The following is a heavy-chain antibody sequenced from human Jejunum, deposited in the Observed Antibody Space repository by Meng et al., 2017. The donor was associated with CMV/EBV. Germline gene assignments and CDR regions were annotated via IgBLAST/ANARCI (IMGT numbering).Heavy chain of an antibody. D-gene: IGHD4-11*01. Sequence: SGCSISTYYWNWIRQPPGKGGKGLEWIGYIYYSGTTYYNPSLKSRVTISVDTAKNQFSLKLNSVTAADTAVYFCARAHNDYSINSWGQGTRVTVSS. CDR3: ARAHNDYSINS. CDR1: GCSISTYY. V-gene: IGHV4-59*01. J-gene: IGHJ5*02. CDR2: IYYSGTT.